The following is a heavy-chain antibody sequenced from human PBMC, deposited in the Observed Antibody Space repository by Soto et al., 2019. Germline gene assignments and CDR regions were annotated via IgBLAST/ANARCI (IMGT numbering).Heavy chain of an antibody. Sequence: GGSLRLSCAASGFTFSSYWMHWVRQAPGKGLVWVSRINSDGSSTSYADSVKGRFTISRDNAKNTLYLQMNSLRAEDTAVYYCARDRAVADHYYGMDVWGQGTTVTVSS. D-gene: IGHD6-19*01. CDR1: GFTFSSYW. CDR3: ARDRAVADHYYGMDV. V-gene: IGHV3-74*01. CDR2: INSDGSST. J-gene: IGHJ6*02.